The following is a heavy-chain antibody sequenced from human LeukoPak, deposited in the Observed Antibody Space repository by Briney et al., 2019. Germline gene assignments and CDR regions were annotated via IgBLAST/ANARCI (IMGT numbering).Heavy chain of an antibody. D-gene: IGHD4-11*01. CDR1: GFTFSDYY. J-gene: IGHJ3*02. Sequence: GGSLRLSCAASGFTFSDYYINWIRQAPGKGLEWVANIKQDGSEKYYVDSVKGRFTISRDNAKNSLYLQMNSLRAEDTAVYYCARVQGAFDIWGQGTMVTVSS. CDR2: IKQDGSEK. CDR3: ARVQGAFDI. V-gene: IGHV3-7*01.